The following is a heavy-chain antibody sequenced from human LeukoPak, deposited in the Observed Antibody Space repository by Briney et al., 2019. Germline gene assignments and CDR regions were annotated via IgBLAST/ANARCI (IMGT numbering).Heavy chain of an antibody. CDR3: ARVGWSGLEIN. D-gene: IGHD3-3*01. CDR2: INHSGST. CDR1: GGSFSGYY. V-gene: IGHV4-34*01. Sequence: PSETLSLTCAVYGGSFSGYYWSWIRQPPGKGLEWIGEINHSGSTNYNPSLKSRVTISVDTSKNQFSLKLCSVTAADTAVYYCARVGWSGLEINWGQGTLVTVSS. J-gene: IGHJ4*02.